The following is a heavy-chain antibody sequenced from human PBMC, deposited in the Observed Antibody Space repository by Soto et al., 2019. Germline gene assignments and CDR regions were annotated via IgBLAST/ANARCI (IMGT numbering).Heavy chain of an antibody. CDR1: GASTTSYY. V-gene: IGHV4-59*01. D-gene: IGHD4-17*01. J-gene: IGHJ4*02. Sequence: TLSLTCTVSGASTTSYYWSWLRQSSEKGLEWIGYIFNRGSAKYNPSLESRVFMSLDTSRNQFSLKLDSVTAADTAVYYCARTEYGDLYYFDLWGQGTLVTVSS. CDR2: IFNRGSA. CDR3: ARTEYGDLYYFDL.